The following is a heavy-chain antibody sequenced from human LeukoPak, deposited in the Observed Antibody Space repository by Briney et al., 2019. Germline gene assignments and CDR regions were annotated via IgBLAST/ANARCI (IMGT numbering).Heavy chain of an antibody. CDR2: ISYDGSNK. CDR1: GFSFSSYA. CDR3: ARNSNYYDSNGYYYFDY. V-gene: IGHV3-30-3*02. J-gene: IGHJ4*02. D-gene: IGHD3-22*01. Sequence: PGGSLRLSCAASGFSFSSYAMHWVRQAPGKGLEWVAVISYDGSNKYYADSVKGRFTISRDNSKNTLYLQMNSLRAEDTAVYYCARNSNYYDSNGYYYFDYWGQGTLVTVSS.